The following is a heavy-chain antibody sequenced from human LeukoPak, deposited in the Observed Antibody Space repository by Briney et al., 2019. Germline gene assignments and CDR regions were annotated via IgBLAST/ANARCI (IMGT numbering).Heavy chain of an antibody. V-gene: IGHV4-4*07. D-gene: IGHD6-13*01. Sequence: PSETLSLTCTVSGGSISSYYWSWIRQPAGKGLEWIGRIYTSGSTNYNPSLKSRVTMSVDTSKNQFSLKLSSVTAADTAVYYCARDLSAAAALGWFDPWGQGTLVTVSS. CDR2: IYTSGST. CDR3: ARDLSAAAALGWFDP. J-gene: IGHJ5*02. CDR1: GGSISSYY.